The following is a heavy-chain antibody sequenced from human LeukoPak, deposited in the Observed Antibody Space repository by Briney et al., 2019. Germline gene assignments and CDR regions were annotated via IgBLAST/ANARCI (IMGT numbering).Heavy chain of an antibody. CDR2: INHSGST. V-gene: IGHV4-34*01. CDR1: GGSLSGYY. D-gene: IGHD6-19*01. Sequence: PSETLSLTCAVYGGSLSGYYWSWIRQPPGKGLEWIGEINHSGSTNYNPSLKSRVTISVDTSKNQFSLKLSSVTAADTAVYYCARGRRYSSGWPFDYWGQGTLVTVSS. J-gene: IGHJ4*02. CDR3: ARGRRYSSGWPFDY.